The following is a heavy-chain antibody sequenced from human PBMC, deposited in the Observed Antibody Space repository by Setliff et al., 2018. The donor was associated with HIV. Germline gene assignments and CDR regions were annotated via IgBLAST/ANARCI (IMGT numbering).Heavy chain of an antibody. V-gene: IGHV4-34*01. CDR3: ASEAWTSYRSSSGYYYYYMDV. CDR1: GGSFSGYH. Sequence: SETLSLTCAVYGGSFSGYHWNWIRQFPGKGLEWIGEINHTGNTQYNPSLKSRVTMSEETSKNQFSLKLKPVTAADTAVYYCASEAWTSYRSSSGYYYYYMDVWGKGTTVTVSS. CDR2: INHTGNT. D-gene: IGHD6-6*01. J-gene: IGHJ6*03.